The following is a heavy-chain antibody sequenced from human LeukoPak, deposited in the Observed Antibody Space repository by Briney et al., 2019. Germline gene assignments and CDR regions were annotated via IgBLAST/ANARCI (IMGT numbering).Heavy chain of an antibody. Sequence: ASVKVSCKASGYTFTDYFIHWVRQVPGQGLEWMAWINPYSGATNFAQNLQGRVTMTRDTSINTAYMELSRLRSDDTAVYYCARGAIAAAQGDYWGQGTLVTVSS. CDR2: INPYSGAT. J-gene: IGHJ4*02. CDR3: ARGAIAAAQGDY. V-gene: IGHV1-2*02. CDR1: GYTFTDYF. D-gene: IGHD6-13*01.